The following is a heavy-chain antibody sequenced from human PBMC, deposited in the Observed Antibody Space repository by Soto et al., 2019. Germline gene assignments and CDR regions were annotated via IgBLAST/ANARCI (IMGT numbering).Heavy chain of an antibody. CDR2: IYWNDDK. CDR3: AHSPFYESSGYPDY. J-gene: IGHJ4*02. D-gene: IGHD3-22*01. CDR1: GFSLSTSGVG. V-gene: IGHV2-5*01. Sequence: GSGPTLVNPTQTLTLTCTLSGFSLSTSGVGVGWIRQPPGKALEWLALIYWNDDKRYTPSLKNRLTITKDTFKNRVVLTMTNMDPVDTATYYCAHSPFYESSGYPDYWGQGTLVTVSS.